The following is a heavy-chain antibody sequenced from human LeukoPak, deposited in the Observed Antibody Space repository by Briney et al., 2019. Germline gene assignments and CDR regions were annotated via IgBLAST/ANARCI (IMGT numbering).Heavy chain of an antibody. V-gene: IGHV3-23*01. D-gene: IGHD6-19*01. Sequence: GGSLRLSCAASGFTFSTYGMSWVRQAPGKGLEWVSAIGGSGGGTYYADSVKGRFTISRDNSKNTLYLQMNGLRAEDTAVYYCANRGSGWYVVSWGQGTLVTVSS. CDR2: IGGSGGGT. CDR3: ANRGSGWYVVS. J-gene: IGHJ4*02. CDR1: GFTFSTYG.